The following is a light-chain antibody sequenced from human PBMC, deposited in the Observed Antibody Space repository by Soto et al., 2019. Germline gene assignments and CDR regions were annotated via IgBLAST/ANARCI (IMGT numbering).Light chain of an antibody. CDR2: GAS. CDR3: LQYGSSLWT. Sequence: DIVSSQSPGTLSLSTGERATLSCRASQSISNNYLAWYQQKPGQAPRLLIYGASSRATGIPDRFSGSDSGTDFTLSISRLDHEDFAVYYCLQYGSSLWTFGQGTKVDIK. CDR1: QSISNNY. J-gene: IGKJ1*01. V-gene: IGKV3-20*01.